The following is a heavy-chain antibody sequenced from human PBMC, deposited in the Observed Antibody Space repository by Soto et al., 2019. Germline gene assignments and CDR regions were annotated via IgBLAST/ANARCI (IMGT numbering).Heavy chain of an antibody. Sequence: QVQLVQSGAEVKKPGASVKVSCKASGYTFTTYGISWVRQAPGQGLEWMGWISAYTVNTNYAQKLQGRVTMTTDTSTSTAYMELRSLRSDDTAVYYCARDRAIVGETTSDYWGQGTLVTVSS. CDR1: GYTFTTYG. J-gene: IGHJ4*02. D-gene: IGHD1-26*01. CDR3: ARDRAIVGETTSDY. V-gene: IGHV1-18*01. CDR2: ISAYTVNT.